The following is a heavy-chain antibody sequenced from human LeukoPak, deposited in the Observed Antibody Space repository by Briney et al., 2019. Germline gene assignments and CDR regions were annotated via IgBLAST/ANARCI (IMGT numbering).Heavy chain of an antibody. J-gene: IGHJ4*02. CDR1: GFTFSSYA. D-gene: IGHD2-21*01. V-gene: IGHV3-23*01. CDR3: AKDRLAYCGGDCSSDY. CDR2: ISGSGGST. Sequence: GGTLRLSCAASGFTFSSYAMSWVRQAPGKGLEWVSDISGSGGSTYYADSVKGRFTISRDNSKNTLYLQMNSLRAEDTAVYYCAKDRLAYCGGDCSSDYWGQGTLVTVSS.